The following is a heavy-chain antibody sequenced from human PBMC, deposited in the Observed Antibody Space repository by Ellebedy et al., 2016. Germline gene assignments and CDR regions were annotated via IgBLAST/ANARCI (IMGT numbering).Heavy chain of an antibody. CDR2: INAGNGNT. V-gene: IGHV1-3*01. J-gene: IGHJ5*02. CDR1: GYTFTSYA. CDR3: AQAVAGTGGARGWFDP. Sequence: ASVKVSCKASGYTFTSYAMHWVRQAPGQRLEWMGWINAGNGNTKYSQKFQGRVTITRDTSASTAYMELSSLRSEDTAVYYCAQAVAGTGGARGWFDPWGQGTLVTVSS. D-gene: IGHD6-19*01.